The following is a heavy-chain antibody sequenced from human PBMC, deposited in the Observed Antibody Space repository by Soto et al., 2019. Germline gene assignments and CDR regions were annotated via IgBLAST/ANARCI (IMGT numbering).Heavy chain of an antibody. D-gene: IGHD5-12*01. CDR3: AKDLHGGYTNY. Sequence: GGSLRLSCAASGFTFSSYAMHWVRQAPGKGLEWVAVISYDGSNKYYADSVKGRFTISRDNSKNTLYLQMNSLRAEDTAVYYCAKDLHGGYTNYWGQGTLVTVSS. V-gene: IGHV3-30-3*01. J-gene: IGHJ4*02. CDR1: GFTFSSYA. CDR2: ISYDGSNK.